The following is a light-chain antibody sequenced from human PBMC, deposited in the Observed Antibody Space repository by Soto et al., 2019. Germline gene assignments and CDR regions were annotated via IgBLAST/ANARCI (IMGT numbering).Light chain of an antibody. CDR2: GAS. J-gene: IGKJ1*01. CDR1: QSVSSN. CDR3: QQYNNWPPAWT. Sequence: EIVLTHSPGTRSFPPLERASLSCMAIQSVSSNLAWYQQKPGQAPRLLIYGASTRATGIPARFSGSGSGTEFTLTISSLQSEDFAVYYCQQYNNWPPAWTFGQGTKV. V-gene: IGKV3-15*01.